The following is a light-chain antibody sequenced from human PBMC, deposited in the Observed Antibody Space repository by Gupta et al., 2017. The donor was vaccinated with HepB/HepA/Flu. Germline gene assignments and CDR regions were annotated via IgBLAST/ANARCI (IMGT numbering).Light chain of an antibody. V-gene: IGKV1-17*01. CDR1: QGIRND. CDR2: AAS. CDR3: LQHNSYPLT. Sequence: DIQMTQSPSSLPASVRDRVTITCRASQGIRNDLVWYQQKQGKAPKRLIYAASSWQSGVQSRFRGSGSGKEFTLTISRLQPEDFATYYCLQHNSYPLTFGGGTKVKIK. J-gene: IGKJ4*01.